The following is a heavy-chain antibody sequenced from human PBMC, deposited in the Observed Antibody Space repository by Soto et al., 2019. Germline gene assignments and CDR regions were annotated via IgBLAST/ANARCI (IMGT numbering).Heavy chain of an antibody. CDR2: IYPNSGGT. V-gene: IGHV1-2*02. Sequence: SSVKVSCKASGYTFTGYYMHWVRQAPGQGLEWMGWIYPNSGGTNYAQKFQGRVTMTRDTSISTAYMELSRLRSDDTAVYYCARAGSRGYQLRNWFDPWGQGTLVTVSS. CDR3: ARAGSRGYQLRNWFDP. CDR1: GYTFTGYY. J-gene: IGHJ5*02. D-gene: IGHD2-2*01.